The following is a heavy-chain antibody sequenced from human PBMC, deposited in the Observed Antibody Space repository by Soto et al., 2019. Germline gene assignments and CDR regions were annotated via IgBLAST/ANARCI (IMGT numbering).Heavy chain of an antibody. CDR2: IIPIFGTA. CDR3: ARVSMVGAMGGGHYYYGMDV. Sequence: QVQLVQSGAEVKKPGSSVKVSCKASGGTFSSYAISWVRQAPGQGLEWMGGIIPIFGTANYAQKFQGRVTITADESTSTAYMELSSLRSEDTAVYYCARVSMVGAMGGGHYYYGMDVWGQGTTVTVSS. V-gene: IGHV1-69*12. D-gene: IGHD1-26*01. J-gene: IGHJ6*02. CDR1: GGTFSSYA.